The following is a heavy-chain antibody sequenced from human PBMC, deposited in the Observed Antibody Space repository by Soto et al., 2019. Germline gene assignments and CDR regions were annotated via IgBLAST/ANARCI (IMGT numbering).Heavy chain of an antibody. CDR3: AREWLVVVVVAATPWFDP. V-gene: IGHV3-30-3*01. CDR2: ISYDGSNK. D-gene: IGHD2-15*01. CDR1: GFTFSSYA. Sequence: QVQLVESGGGVVQPGRSLRLSCAASGFTFSSYAMHWVRQAPGKGLEWVAVISYDGSNKYYADSVKGRFTISRDNSKNTLYLQMNSLRAEDTAVYYCAREWLVVVVVAATPWFDPWGQGTLVTVSS. J-gene: IGHJ5*02.